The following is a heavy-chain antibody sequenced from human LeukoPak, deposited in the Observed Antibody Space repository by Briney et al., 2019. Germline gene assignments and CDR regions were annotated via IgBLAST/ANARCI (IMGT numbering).Heavy chain of an antibody. V-gene: IGHV3-23*01. CDR3: AGSGYYDSSGYYYVLYPFDY. CDR2: ISGSGGST. Sequence: PGRSLRLSCAASGFTFSSYAMHWVRQAPGKGLEWVSAISGSGGSTYYADSVKGRFTISRDNSKNTLYLQMNSLRAEDTAVYYCAGSGYYDSSGYYYVLYPFDYWGQGTLVTVSS. CDR1: GFTFSSYA. D-gene: IGHD3-22*01. J-gene: IGHJ4*02.